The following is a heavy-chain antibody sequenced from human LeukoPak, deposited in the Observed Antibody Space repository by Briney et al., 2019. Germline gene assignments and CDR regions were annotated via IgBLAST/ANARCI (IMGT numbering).Heavy chain of an antibody. Sequence: GGSLRLSCAASGFTFDDYAMHWVRQAPGKGLEWVSGISWNSGSIGYADSVKGRFTISRDNAKNSLYLQMNSLRSDDTAVYYCARMPTYYYDSSGYYSGATTIDYWGQGTLVTVSS. CDR3: ARMPTYYYDSSGYYSGATTIDY. CDR1: GFTFDDYA. D-gene: IGHD3-22*01. V-gene: IGHV3-9*01. J-gene: IGHJ4*02. CDR2: ISWNSGSI.